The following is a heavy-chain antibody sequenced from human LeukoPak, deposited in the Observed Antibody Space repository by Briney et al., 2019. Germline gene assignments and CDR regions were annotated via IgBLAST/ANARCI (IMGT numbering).Heavy chain of an antibody. CDR1: GGTFSSYA. J-gene: IGHJ5*02. Sequence: SVKVSCKASGGTFSSYAISWVRQAPGQGLEWMGGIIPIFGTAYYAQKFQGRVTITADESTSTAYMELSSLRSEDTAVYYCARGEVRGVIAYNWFDPWGQGTLVTVSS. D-gene: IGHD3-10*01. CDR2: IIPIFGTA. V-gene: IGHV1-69*01. CDR3: ARGEVRGVIAYNWFDP.